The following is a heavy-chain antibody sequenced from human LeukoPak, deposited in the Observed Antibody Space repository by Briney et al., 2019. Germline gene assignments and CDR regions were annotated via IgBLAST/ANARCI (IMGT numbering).Heavy chain of an antibody. V-gene: IGHV1-69*05. CDR1: GGTFSSYA. J-gene: IGHJ5*02. CDR3: ARGAASVAVADNWFDP. CDR2: IIPIFGTA. Sequence: SVKVSCKASGGTFSSYAISWVRQAPGQGLEWMGGIIPIFGTANYAQKFQGRVTITTDESTSTAYMELSSLGSEDTAVYYCARGAASVAVADNWFDPWGQGTLVTVSS. D-gene: IGHD6-19*01.